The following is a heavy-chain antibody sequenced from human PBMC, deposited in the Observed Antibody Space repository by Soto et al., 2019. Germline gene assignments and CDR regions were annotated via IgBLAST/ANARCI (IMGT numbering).Heavy chain of an antibody. V-gene: IGHV1-46*01. CDR2: INPSGGST. Sequence: ASVKVSCKASGYTFTSYYMHWVRQAPGQGLEWMGIINPSGGSTSYAQKFQGRVTMTRDTSTSTVYMELSSLGSEDTAVYYCARDRVLQNWFDPWGQGTLVTVSS. CDR1: GYTFTSYY. J-gene: IGHJ5*02. D-gene: IGHD3-10*01. CDR3: ARDRVLQNWFDP.